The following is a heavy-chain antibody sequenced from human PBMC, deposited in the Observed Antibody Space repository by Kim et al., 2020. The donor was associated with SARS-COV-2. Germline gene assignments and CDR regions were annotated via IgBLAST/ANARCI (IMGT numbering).Heavy chain of an antibody. J-gene: IGHJ4*02. V-gene: IGHV4-4*02. Sequence: SETLSLTCAVSGGSISSSNWWSWVRQPPGKGLEWIGEIYHSGSTNYNPSLKSRVTISVDKSKNQFSLKLSSVTAADTAVYYCARDIASQFYGSGSNDYWGQGTLVTVSS. D-gene: IGHD3-10*01. CDR1: GGSISSSNW. CDR3: ARDIASQFYGSGSNDY. CDR2: IYHSGST.